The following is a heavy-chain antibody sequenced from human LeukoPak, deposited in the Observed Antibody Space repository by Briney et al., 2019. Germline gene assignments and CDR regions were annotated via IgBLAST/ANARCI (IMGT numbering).Heavy chain of an antibody. J-gene: IGHJ4*02. D-gene: IGHD6-13*01. CDR2: ISYDGSNK. CDR1: GFTFSSYG. V-gene: IGHV3-30*18. Sequence: GGSLRLSCAASGFTFSSYGMHWVRQAPGKGLEWVAVISYDGSNKHYADSVKGRFTISRDNSKNTLYLQMNSLRAEDTAVYYCAKPYSSSWYGLFDYWGQGTLVTVSS. CDR3: AKPYSSSWYGLFDY.